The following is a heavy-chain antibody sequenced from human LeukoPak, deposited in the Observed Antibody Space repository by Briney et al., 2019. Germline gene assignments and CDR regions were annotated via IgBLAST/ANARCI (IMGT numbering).Heavy chain of an antibody. CDR2: IYYSGST. Sequence: SETLSLTCTVSGGSISSYYWSWIRQPPGKELEWIGYIYYSGSTNYNPSLKSRVTISVDTSKNQFSLKLSSVTAADTAVYYCAREFRYYYDSSGYPDAFDIWGQGTMVTVSS. J-gene: IGHJ3*02. D-gene: IGHD3-22*01. CDR1: GGSISSYY. CDR3: AREFRYYYDSSGYPDAFDI. V-gene: IGHV4-59*01.